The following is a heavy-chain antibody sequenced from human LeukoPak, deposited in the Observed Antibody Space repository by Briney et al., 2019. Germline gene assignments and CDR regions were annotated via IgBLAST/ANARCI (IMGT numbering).Heavy chain of an antibody. CDR2: IYPGDSDT. V-gene: IGHV5-51*01. CDR1: GYSFTSHW. Sequence: GESLKISCKGSGYSFTSHWIGWVRQMPGKGLEWMGIIYPGDSDTRYSPSFQGQVTISADKSISTAYLQWSSLKASDTAMYYCARRWYDYVWGSYYFDYWGQGTLVTVSS. CDR3: ARRWYDYVWGSYYFDY. J-gene: IGHJ4*02. D-gene: IGHD3-16*01.